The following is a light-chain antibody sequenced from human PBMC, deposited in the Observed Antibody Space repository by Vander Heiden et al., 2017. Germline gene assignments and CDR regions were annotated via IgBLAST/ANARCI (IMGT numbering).Light chain of an antibody. CDR2: AAF. Sequence: IVLTQSPGTLSSSLGESASLHWRARQSVRTCYLTWYQQKPGQPPRLLIYAAFRATGIPDRFSGSGSGTDFTLTISRLETEDFAVYFCQQYGSSPYTFGQGTKLEIK. CDR1: QSVRTCY. V-gene: IGKV3-20*01. J-gene: IGKJ2*01. CDR3: QQYGSSPYT.